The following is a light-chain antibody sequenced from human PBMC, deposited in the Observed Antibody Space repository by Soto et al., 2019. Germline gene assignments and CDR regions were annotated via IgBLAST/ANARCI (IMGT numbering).Light chain of an antibody. CDR3: LQRSVWRT. V-gene: IGKV3D-20*02. CDR2: GTS. J-gene: IGKJ5*01. CDR1: QSVSSSY. Sequence: EIVLTQSPGTLSLSPGERATLSCRASQSVSSSYLAWYQQKPGQAPRLLIYGTSGRATGIPDRFSGSGSGTDFTLTISRLEPEDFAVYYCLQRSVWRTFGQGTRLEIK.